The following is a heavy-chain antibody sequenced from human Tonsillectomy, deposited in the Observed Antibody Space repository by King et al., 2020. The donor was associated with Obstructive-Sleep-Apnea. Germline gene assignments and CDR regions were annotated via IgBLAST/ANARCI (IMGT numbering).Heavy chain of an antibody. CDR2: INPTGGST. Sequence: QLVQSGAEVKKPGASVKLSCKASGYTFTSYYFQWLRQTPGQGLEWMVVINPTGGSTTYAQKFQGRVTMTRDTSTSTVYMELSSLRSEDTAVYYCARSRYYDSTGYLDYWGQGALVTVSS. J-gene: IGHJ4*02. CDR3: ARSRYYDSTGYLDY. CDR1: GYTFTSYY. V-gene: IGHV1-46*01. D-gene: IGHD3-22*01.